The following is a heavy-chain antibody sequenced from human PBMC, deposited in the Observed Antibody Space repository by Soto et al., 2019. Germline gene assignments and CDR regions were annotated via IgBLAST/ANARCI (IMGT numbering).Heavy chain of an antibody. CDR3: ARETSRYSSSPGGFGYYYYMDV. CDR2: IKQDGSEK. Sequence: EVQLVESGGGLVQPGGSLRLSCAASGFTFSSYWMSWVRQAPGKGLEWVANIKQDGSEKYYVDSVKGRFTSSRDNAKNSLYLQMNSLRAEDTAVYYCARETSRYSSSPGGFGYYYYMDVWGKGTTVTVSS. D-gene: IGHD6-6*01. V-gene: IGHV3-7*01. J-gene: IGHJ6*03. CDR1: GFTFSSYW.